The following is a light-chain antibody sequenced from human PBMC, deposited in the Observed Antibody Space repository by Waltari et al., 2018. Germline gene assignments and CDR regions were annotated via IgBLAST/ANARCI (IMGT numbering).Light chain of an antibody. V-gene: IGLV1-40*01. CDR2: GNN. CDR3: QSYDSSLSGWV. J-gene: IGLJ3*02. Sequence: QSVLTQPPSVSGAPGQRVTISCTGSRPNIGAHYGVHWYQQLPGTAPKPLIYGNNNRPSGVPDRFSGSKSGTSASLAITGLQAEDEADYYCQSYDSSLSGWVFGGGTKLTVL. CDR1: RPNIGAHYG.